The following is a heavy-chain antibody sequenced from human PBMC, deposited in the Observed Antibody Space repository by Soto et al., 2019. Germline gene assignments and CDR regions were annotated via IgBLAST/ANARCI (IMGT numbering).Heavy chain of an antibody. V-gene: IGHV4-59*01. D-gene: IGHD3-10*01. Sequence: PSETLSLTCTVSGASISRYYWSWIRQPPGKGLEWIGYISYSGSTNYDPSLKSRVTISVDTSKNQFSLKLSSVTAADTAVYYCARDLRGSGDYFDYWGQGTLVTVSS. CDR3: ARDLRGSGDYFDY. J-gene: IGHJ4*02. CDR2: ISYSGST. CDR1: GASISRYY.